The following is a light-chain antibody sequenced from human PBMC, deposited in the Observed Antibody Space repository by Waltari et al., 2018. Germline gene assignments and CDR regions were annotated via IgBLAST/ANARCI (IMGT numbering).Light chain of an antibody. CDR1: SSDIGATDY. CDR2: DVD. CDR3: SSYTRSSRLV. V-gene: IGLV2-14*03. Sequence: QSALTQPASVPGSPGQSITISCTGTSSDIGATDYVSWYQQHPGKAPQLIIFDVDKRPSGISIRFSASKSDNTASLTISGLQAEDEADYYCSSYTRSSRLVFGGGTKLVVL. J-gene: IGLJ2*01.